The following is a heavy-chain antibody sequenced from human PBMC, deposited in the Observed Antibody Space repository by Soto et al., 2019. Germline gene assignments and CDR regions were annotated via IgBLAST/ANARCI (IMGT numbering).Heavy chain of an antibody. V-gene: IGHV1-18*01. J-gene: IGHJ6*02. CDR3: ARDSPEVRFLEWLSQSADYYYGMDV. CDR1: GYTFTSYG. CDR2: ISAYNGNT. D-gene: IGHD3-3*01. Sequence: ASVKVSCKASGYTFTSYGISWVRHPPGQGLEWMGWISAYNGNTNYAQKLQGRVTMTTDTSTSTAYMELRSLRSDDTAVYYCARDSPEVRFLEWLSQSADYYYGMDVWGPGTRGTVS.